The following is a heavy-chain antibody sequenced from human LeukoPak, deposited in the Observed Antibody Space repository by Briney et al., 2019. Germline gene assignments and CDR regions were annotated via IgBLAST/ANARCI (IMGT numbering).Heavy chain of an antibody. Sequence: GGSLRLSCAASGFPFSSYAMSWVRQAPGKGLEWVSAISGSGGSTYYADSVKGRFTISRDNSKNTLYLQMNSLRAEDTAVYYCAKDPYYYGSGSYPFDYWGQGTLVTVSS. CDR2: ISGSGGST. D-gene: IGHD3-10*01. CDR1: GFPFSSYA. CDR3: AKDPYYYGSGSYPFDY. J-gene: IGHJ4*02. V-gene: IGHV3-23*01.